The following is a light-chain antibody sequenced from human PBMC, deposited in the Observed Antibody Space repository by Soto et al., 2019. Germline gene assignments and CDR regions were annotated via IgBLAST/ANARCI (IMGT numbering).Light chain of an antibody. Sequence: AIQMTQSPSSLSASVGDRATITCRASQGIRNELGWYQQKPGKAPKLLIYAASSLQSGAPTRFGGSGSGTDFTLTISSLQPEDSATYYCLQDNNYPRTFGQGTKVEIK. J-gene: IGKJ1*01. CDR3: LQDNNYPRT. V-gene: IGKV1-6*01. CDR2: AAS. CDR1: QGIRNE.